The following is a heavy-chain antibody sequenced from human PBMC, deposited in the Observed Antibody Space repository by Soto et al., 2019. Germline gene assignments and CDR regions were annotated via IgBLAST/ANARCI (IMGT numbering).Heavy chain of an antibody. V-gene: IGHV3-74*01. CDR3: ASYYGSGIYHPKY. Sequence: EVQLVESGGGLVQPGGSLRLSCAASGFTFSSYWMHWVRQALGKGLVWVSRINSDGRSTSYADSVKGRFTISRDNAKNTLYLQMNSLRAEDTAVYYCASYYGSGIYHPKYWGQGTLVTVAS. CDR2: INSDGRST. J-gene: IGHJ4*02. CDR1: GFTFSSYW. D-gene: IGHD3-10*01.